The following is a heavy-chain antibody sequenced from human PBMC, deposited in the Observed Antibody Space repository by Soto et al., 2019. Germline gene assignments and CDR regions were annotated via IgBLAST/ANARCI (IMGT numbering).Heavy chain of an antibody. CDR1: IYTFTSYA. D-gene: IGHD2-15*01. CDR2: INARNGNT. J-gene: IGHJ4*02. Sequence: ASVKVSCKASIYTFTSYAMHWVRQAPGQRLEWMGWINARNGNTKYSQKFQGRVTKTRDTCVSTAYMELSSLRSKDTAVYYCESSGNWHHVKTLGSWGQGTLGTV. CDR3: ESSGNWHHVKTLGS. V-gene: IGHV1-3*01.